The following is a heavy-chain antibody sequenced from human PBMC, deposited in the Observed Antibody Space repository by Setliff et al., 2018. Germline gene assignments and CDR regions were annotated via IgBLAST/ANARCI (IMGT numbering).Heavy chain of an antibody. CDR2: ISSSGSI. Sequence: GGSLRLSCAASGFTFSSYTMNWVRQGPGKGLEWVAYISSSGSIYYANSVKGRFTISRDNAKNSLYLQMNSLRAEDTAVYYCARDRGMGMIKGYYYGLDVWGQGTSVTVSS. V-gene: IGHV3-48*03. D-gene: IGHD3-16*01. CDR1: GFTFSSYT. CDR3: ARDRGMGMIKGYYYGLDV. J-gene: IGHJ6*02.